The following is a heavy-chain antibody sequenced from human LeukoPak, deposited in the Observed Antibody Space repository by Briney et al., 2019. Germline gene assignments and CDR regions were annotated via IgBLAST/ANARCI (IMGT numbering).Heavy chain of an antibody. D-gene: IGHD3-9*01. J-gene: IGHJ6*02. V-gene: IGHV4-61*03. CDR3: ARDHWLFSSKTWYYYGMDV. CDR2: IVPRGSA. Sequence: PSQTLSLTCSVSGGSISSGIYYWNWIRQSPGKGLEWIGYIVPRGSASYNPSLKSRVTIFVHTSKNLFSLILTSVSASDTAIYYCARDHWLFSSKTWYYYGMDVWGQGTTVTVSS. CDR1: GGSISSGIYY.